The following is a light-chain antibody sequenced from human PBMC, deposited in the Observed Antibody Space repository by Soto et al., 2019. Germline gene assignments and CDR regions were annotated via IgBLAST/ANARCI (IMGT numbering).Light chain of an antibody. V-gene: IGKV2-28*01. J-gene: IGKJ1*01. CDR3: MQPLQSWT. CDR2: LGS. Sequence: DIVMTQSPLSLPVTPGEPASISCRSSQSLRHSTGYNYLDWYLQNPGQSPQLLIYLGSNRASGVPDRFSGSGSGTDFTLKISRVEAEDVGVYYCMQPLQSWTFGQGTKVDIK. CDR1: QSLRHSTGYNY.